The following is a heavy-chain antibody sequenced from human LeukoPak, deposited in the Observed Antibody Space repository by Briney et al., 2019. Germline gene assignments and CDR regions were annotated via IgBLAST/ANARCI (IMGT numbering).Heavy chain of an antibody. CDR1: DGSISSAYR. Sequence: SETLSLTCTVSDGSISSAYRWTWIRQSAGKGLEWIGRVDTSGSTKYNPSLKSRVTISFDTSKNQFSLRLTSVTAADTAVYYCTSGEYTQGSDVSGQGTMVTVTS. CDR2: VDTSGST. J-gene: IGHJ3*01. CDR3: TSGEYTQGSDV. D-gene: IGHD4-17*01. V-gene: IGHV4-61*02.